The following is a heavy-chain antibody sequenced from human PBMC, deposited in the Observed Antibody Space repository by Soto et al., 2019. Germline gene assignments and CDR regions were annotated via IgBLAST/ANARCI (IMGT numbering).Heavy chain of an antibody. CDR3: ARCIQGDYYYGMDV. CDR1: GYTFYSHS. D-gene: IGHD5-18*01. V-gene: IGHV1-18*01. CDR2: INADYGNT. J-gene: IGHJ6*02. Sequence: QAQLVQSGAEVKKPGASVKVSCKASGYTFYSHSISWVRQAPGQGLEWMGRINADYGNTQYAQKFRGRVTMTTDTXXTTVDMELTNLISDDTAVYYCARCIQGDYYYGMDVWGQGTTVTVSS.